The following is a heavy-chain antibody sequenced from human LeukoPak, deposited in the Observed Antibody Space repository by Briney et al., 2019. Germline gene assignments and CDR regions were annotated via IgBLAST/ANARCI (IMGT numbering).Heavy chain of an antibody. CDR1: GFTFSSDS. V-gene: IGHV3-21*01. CDR2: ISGSGYYM. D-gene: IGHD1-26*01. Sequence: GGSLILSCAASGFTFSSDSMIWVRQAPGKGLEWVSSISGSGYYMYYTDSVKGRFTISRDNAKNSLYLQMNSLRAEDTAVYYCARRGGTGSYYYFDYWGQGTLVTVSS. J-gene: IGHJ4*02. CDR3: ARRGGTGSYYYFDY.